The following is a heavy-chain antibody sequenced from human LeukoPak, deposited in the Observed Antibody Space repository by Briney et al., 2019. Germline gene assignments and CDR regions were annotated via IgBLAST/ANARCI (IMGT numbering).Heavy chain of an antibody. Sequence: GGSLRLSCAASGFTFSSYWMSWVRQAPGKGLEWVANIKQDGSEKYYVDSVKGRFTISRDNAKNSLYLQMNSLRAEDTAVYYCARAASYDSSGYYYNAFDIWGQGTMVTVSS. J-gene: IGHJ3*02. CDR3: ARAASYDSSGYYYNAFDI. D-gene: IGHD3-22*01. CDR2: IKQDGSEK. V-gene: IGHV3-7*01. CDR1: GFTFSSYW.